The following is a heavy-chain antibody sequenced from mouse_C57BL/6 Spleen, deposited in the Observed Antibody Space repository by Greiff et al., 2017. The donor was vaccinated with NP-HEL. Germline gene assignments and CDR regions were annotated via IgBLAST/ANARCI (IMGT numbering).Heavy chain of an antibody. Sequence: QVHVKQPGAELVKPGASVKMSCKASGYTFTSYWITWVKQRPGQGLEWIGDIYPGSGSTNYNEKFKSKATLTVDTSSSTAYMQLSSLTSEDSAVYYCAREGRARFAYWGQGTLVTVSA. D-gene: IGHD3-3*01. J-gene: IGHJ3*01. CDR3: AREGRARFAY. CDR1: GYTFTSYW. CDR2: IYPGSGST. V-gene: IGHV1-55*01.